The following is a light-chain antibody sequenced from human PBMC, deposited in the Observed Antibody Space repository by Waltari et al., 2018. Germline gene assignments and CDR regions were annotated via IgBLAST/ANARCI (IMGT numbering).Light chain of an antibody. J-gene: IGKJ1*01. Sequence: DIQMTQSPSSLSASVGDRVTITCRASQGIRNYLAWYQQKPGKVPRLLIHAASTLQSGVPSRFSGSGSGTDFTLTISSLQPEDVATYYCQKYKSPTWTFGQGTKVEIK. V-gene: IGKV1-27*01. CDR1: QGIRNY. CDR3: QKYKSPTWT. CDR2: AAS.